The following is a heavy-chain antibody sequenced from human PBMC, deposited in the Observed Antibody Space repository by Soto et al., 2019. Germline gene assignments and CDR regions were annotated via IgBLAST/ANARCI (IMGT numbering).Heavy chain of an antibody. V-gene: IGHV1-69*13. J-gene: IGHJ6*02. Sequence: SVKVSCKASGGTFSSYAISWVRQAPGQGLEWMGGIIPIFGTANYAQKFQGRVTITADESTSTAYMELSSLRSEDTAVYYCARENDYGGNTLYYYYGMDVWGQGTTVTVSS. CDR3: ARENDYGGNTLYYYYGMDV. CDR2: IIPIFGTA. D-gene: IGHD4-17*01. CDR1: GGTFSSYA.